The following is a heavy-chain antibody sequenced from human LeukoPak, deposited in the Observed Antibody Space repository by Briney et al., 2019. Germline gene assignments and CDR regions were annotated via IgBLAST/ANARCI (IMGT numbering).Heavy chain of an antibody. Sequence: PGGSLRLSCAASGFTFSSYSMNWVRQAPGKGLEWVSYISSSSSTIYYADSVKGRFTISRDNAKNSLYLQMNSLRAEDTAVYYCARESSWYEGSWFDPWGQGTLVTVSS. CDR2: ISSSSSTI. CDR3: ARESSWYEGSWFDP. V-gene: IGHV3-48*01. J-gene: IGHJ5*02. D-gene: IGHD6-13*01. CDR1: GFTFSSYS.